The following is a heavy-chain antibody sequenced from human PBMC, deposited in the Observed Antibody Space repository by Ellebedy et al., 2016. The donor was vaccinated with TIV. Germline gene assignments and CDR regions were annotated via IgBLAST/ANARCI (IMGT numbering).Heavy chain of an antibody. CDR3: AKEVYDSNENWLDP. J-gene: IGHJ5*02. CDR2: ISARGGST. CDR1: GFSFSLYG. Sequence: GASLKISCAASGFSFSLYGLSWVRQAPGKGLEWVSGISARGGSTKYADSVKGRFNISRDNSRNRLYLQMNSLSAEDTAVYYCAKEVYDSNENWLDPWGQGTLVTVSS. V-gene: IGHV3-23*01. D-gene: IGHD3-22*01.